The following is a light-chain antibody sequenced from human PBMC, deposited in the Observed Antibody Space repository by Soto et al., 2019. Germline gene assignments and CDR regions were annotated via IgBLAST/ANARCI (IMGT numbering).Light chain of an antibody. CDR1: RGDIGGYNY. CDR2: DVS. Sequence: QSALTQPASVSGSPGQSITISCTGTRGDIGGYNYVSWYQHHPGKAPKLMIYDVSNRPSGVSDRFSGSKSGNMASLTISGLQTEDEADYYCSSYTPSTTHVVFGGGTKLTVL. V-gene: IGLV2-14*03. J-gene: IGLJ2*01. CDR3: SSYTPSTTHVV.